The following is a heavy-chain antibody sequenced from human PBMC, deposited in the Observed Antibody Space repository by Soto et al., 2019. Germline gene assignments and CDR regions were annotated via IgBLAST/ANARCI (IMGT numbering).Heavy chain of an antibody. V-gene: IGHV4-39*01. CDR2: IYYSGST. Sequence: PSETLSLTCTVSGGSISSSSYYWGWIRQPPGKGLEWIGSIYYSGSTYYNPSLKSRVTISVDTSKNQFSLKLSSVTAADTAVYYFARLGHSGYDTPYYYYYGMDVWGQGTTVTVSS. CDR1: GGSISSSSYY. CDR3: ARLGHSGYDTPYYYYYGMDV. D-gene: IGHD5-12*01. J-gene: IGHJ6*02.